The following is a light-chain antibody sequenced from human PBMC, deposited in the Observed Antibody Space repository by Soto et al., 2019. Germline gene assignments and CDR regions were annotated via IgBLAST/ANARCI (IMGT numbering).Light chain of an antibody. V-gene: IGLV2-14*03. CDR2: DVS. CDR1: SSDVGGFDH. Sequence: QSVLTQPASVSGSPGQSITISCTGASSDVGGFDHVSWYQQHPGKVPRLLIYDVSSRPSGVSDRFSGSKSGNTASLTISGLHAEDEADYYCNSFTTTNTYVFGTWTKLTVL. J-gene: IGLJ1*01. CDR3: NSFTTTNTYV.